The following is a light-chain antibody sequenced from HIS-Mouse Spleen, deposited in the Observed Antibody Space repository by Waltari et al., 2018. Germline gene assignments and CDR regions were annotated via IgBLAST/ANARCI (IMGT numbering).Light chain of an antibody. CDR1: NIGSKS. CDR3: QVWDSSSDHVV. CDR2: DDT. J-gene: IGLJ2*01. V-gene: IGLV3-21*02. Sequence: SYVLTQPPSVSVAPGQTARITCGGNNIGSKSDHWYQQKPGQAPVLVVYDDTELPSGIPERFSGSNSGNTATLTISRVEAGDEADYYCQVWDSSSDHVVFGGGTKLTVL.